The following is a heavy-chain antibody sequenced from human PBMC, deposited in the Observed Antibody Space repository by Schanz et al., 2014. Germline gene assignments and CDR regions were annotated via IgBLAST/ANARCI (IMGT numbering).Heavy chain of an antibody. D-gene: IGHD5-12*01. CDR3: ARGIGGYGANNYFDY. CDR2: ISVYTGNT. Sequence: QIQLVQSGPEVKKPGATVKVSCKASGYIFINSGISWVRQAPGQGLEWMGWISVYTGNTKYGQKVQGRVTMTADTSTNTAYMELRSLRSDDTAVYSCARGIGGYGANNYFDYWGQGTLVTVSS. J-gene: IGHJ4*02. CDR1: GYIFINSG. V-gene: IGHV1-18*01.